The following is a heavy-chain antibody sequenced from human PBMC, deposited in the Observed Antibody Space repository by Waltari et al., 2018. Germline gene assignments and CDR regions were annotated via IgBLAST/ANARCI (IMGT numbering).Heavy chain of an antibody. J-gene: IGHJ4*02. Sequence: EVQLMESGGALVQHGGSLRLSCIASGSTFSADSMKWVRQAPGKGLEWVSYISSSSSAIYYADSVKGRFTISRDNANNSLYLQMNSLRAEDTAIYYCARVPTVVLSLAVYFDYWGQGSLVTVSS. V-gene: IGHV3-48*01. CDR2: ISSSSSAI. CDR3: ARVPTVVLSLAVYFDY. CDR1: GSTFSADS. D-gene: IGHD4-17*01.